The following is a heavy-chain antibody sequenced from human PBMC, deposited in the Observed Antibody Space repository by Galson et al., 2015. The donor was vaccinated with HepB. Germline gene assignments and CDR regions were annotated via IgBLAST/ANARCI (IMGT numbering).Heavy chain of an antibody. V-gene: IGHV6-1*01. Sequence: CAISGDSVSSNSAAWNWIRQSPSRGLEWLGRTYYRSKWYNDYAVSVKSRITINPDTSKNQFSLQLNSVTPEDTAVYYCARDRGVPYYYDSSGSPDAFDIWGQGTMVTVSS. CDR3: ARDRGVPYYYDSSGSPDAFDI. CDR1: GDSVSSNSAA. D-gene: IGHD3-22*01. J-gene: IGHJ3*02. CDR2: TYYRSKWYN.